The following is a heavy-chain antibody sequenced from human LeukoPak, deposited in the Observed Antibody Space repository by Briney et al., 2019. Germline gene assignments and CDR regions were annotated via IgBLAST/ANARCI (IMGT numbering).Heavy chain of an antibody. J-gene: IGHJ4*02. D-gene: IGHD2-15*01. CDR2: IKEDGSDK. CDR3: GSGRYCSGGSCYFGY. CDR1: GFTFSNYW. V-gene: IGHV3-7*03. Sequence: GGSLRLSCAASGFTFSNYWMSWVRQAPGKGLEWVASIKEDGSDKYYVDSVKGRFTISRDNAKNSLYLQMNSLRAEDTAVYYCGSGRYCSGGSCYFGYWGQGTLVTVSS.